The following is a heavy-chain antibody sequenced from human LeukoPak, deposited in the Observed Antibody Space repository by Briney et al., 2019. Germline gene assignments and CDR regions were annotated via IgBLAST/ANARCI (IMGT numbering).Heavy chain of an antibody. CDR1: GFTFSTYS. CDR2: IKEDGSEK. Sequence: GGSLRLSCVASGFTFSTYSMSWVRQAPGKGLEWVANIKEDGSEKYYLDSMKGRFIISRDNAKNSLYLQMNSLRAEDTALYYCARENYYDSSGYYRNYYYDGMDVWGQGTRVTVSS. D-gene: IGHD3-22*01. J-gene: IGHJ6*02. CDR3: ARENYYDSSGYYRNYYYDGMDV. V-gene: IGHV3-7*03.